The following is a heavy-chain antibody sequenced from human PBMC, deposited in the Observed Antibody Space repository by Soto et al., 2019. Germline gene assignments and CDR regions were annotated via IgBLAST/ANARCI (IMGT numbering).Heavy chain of an antibody. CDR2: ITDTGGDT. CDR3: ARGSTDSYPGSRIFDF. V-gene: IGHV3-23*04. D-gene: IGHD3-10*01. J-gene: IGHJ4*02. CDR1: GFTFGSRA. Sequence: EVQLVESGGGLVQPGGCLRLSCAASGFTFGSRAMSWVRQAPGEGLEWVSTITDTGGDTKYADSVRGRFTMSRDNSKKTLYLQMNSLRVEDSALYYCARGSTDSYPGSRIFDFWGRGTLVTVSS.